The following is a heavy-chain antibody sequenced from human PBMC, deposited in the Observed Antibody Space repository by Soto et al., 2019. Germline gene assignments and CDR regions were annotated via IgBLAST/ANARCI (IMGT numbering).Heavy chain of an antibody. Sequence: GGSLSLSCAAYVFTFSSYAMSWVRQAPGKGLEWVSAISGSGGITYYADSVKGRFTISRDNSKNTLYLQMNSLRAEDTAVYYCAKGRHITIFGVVIIVPAFFDYWGQGTLVTVSS. V-gene: IGHV3-23*01. J-gene: IGHJ4*02. CDR2: ISGSGGIT. CDR1: VFTFSSYA. CDR3: AKGRHITIFGVVIIVPAFFDY. D-gene: IGHD3-3*01.